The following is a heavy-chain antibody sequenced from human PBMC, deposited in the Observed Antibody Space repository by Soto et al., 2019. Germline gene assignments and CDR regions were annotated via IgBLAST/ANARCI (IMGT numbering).Heavy chain of an antibody. D-gene: IGHD1-26*01. Sequence: QVQLVESGGGVVEPGRSLRLSCVVSGFSFNNFVMHWVRQAPGKGLEWVAHILHDGTKEDYLESVKGRFSISRDNSKNTLYLQMNGLTTDDTSLYYCVRDRGSTYGTFWNFDLWGRGTLVTVSS. CDR2: ILHDGTKE. V-gene: IGHV3-30*04. CDR3: VRDRGSTYGTFWNFDL. CDR1: GFSFNNFV. J-gene: IGHJ2*01.